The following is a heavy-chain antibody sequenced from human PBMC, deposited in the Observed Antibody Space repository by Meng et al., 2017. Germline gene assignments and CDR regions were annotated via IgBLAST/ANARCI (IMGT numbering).Heavy chain of an antibody. CDR1: GGSFSGYY. CDR3: ARRGIAARPFYY. V-gene: IGHV4-34*01. D-gene: IGHD6-6*01. Sequence: QVQLQQWGAGLLKPSETLSLTCAVYGGSFSGYYWSWIRQPPGKGLGWIGEINHSGSTNYNPSLKSRVTISVDTSKNQFSLKLSSVTAADTAVYYCARRGIAARPFYYWGQGTLVTVSS. J-gene: IGHJ4*02. CDR2: INHSGST.